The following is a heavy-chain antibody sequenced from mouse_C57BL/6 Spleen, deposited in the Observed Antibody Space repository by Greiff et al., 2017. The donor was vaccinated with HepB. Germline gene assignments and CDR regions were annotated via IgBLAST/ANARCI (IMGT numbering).Heavy chain of an antibody. V-gene: IGHV15-2*01. CDR3: ARSYYYGSSYNWYFDV. CDR2: ILPSIGRT. J-gene: IGHJ1*03. Sequence: QVQLQQSGSELRSPGSSVKLSCKDFDSEVFPIAYMSWVRQKPGHGFEWIGGILPSIGRTIYGEKFEDKATLDADTLSNTAYLELNSLTSEDSAIYYCARSYYYGSSYNWYFDVWGTGTTVTVSS. CDR1: DSEVFPIAY. D-gene: IGHD1-1*01.